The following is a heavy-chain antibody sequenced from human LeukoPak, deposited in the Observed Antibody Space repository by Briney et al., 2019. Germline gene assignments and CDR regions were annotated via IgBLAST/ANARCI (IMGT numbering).Heavy chain of an antibody. V-gene: IGHV3-64D*06. Sequence: GGSLRLSCSASRFSLSSYNMHWARQAPGKGLEFVSGVSSDWGTTDYADSARDRFTISRDNSKNTLYLQMSSLRAEDTAIYYCVRGLYGLGWDYWGPGTLVTVSS. CDR3: VRGLYGLGWDY. CDR1: RFSLSSYN. D-gene: IGHD3-10*01. CDR2: VSSDWGTT. J-gene: IGHJ4*02.